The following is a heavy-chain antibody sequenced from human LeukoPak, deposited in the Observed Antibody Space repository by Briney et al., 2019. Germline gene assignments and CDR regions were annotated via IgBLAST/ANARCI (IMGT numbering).Heavy chain of an antibody. CDR3: ARGGVWSGYYFDY. V-gene: IGHV3-7*01. Sequence: GGSLRLSCAASGFTFSSYWMSWVRQAPGKGLEWVANIKQDGSEKYYVDSVKGRFTISRDNAKNSLYLQMDSLRAEDTAVYYCARGGVWSGYYFDYWGQGTLVTVSS. CDR1: GFTFSSYW. J-gene: IGHJ4*02. D-gene: IGHD3-3*01. CDR2: IKQDGSEK.